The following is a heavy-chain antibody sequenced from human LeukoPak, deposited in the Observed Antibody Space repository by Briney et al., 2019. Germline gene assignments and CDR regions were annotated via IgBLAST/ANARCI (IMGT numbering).Heavy chain of an antibody. Sequence: GGSLRLSCAASGFTFSSYRMNWVRQAPGKALEWVSYISSSSSALYYADSVKGRFTISRDNAKNSLFLQMNSLRAEDTAVYYCARTNERGYSFGSYDTWGQGTLVAVSS. D-gene: IGHD5-18*01. V-gene: IGHV3-48*01. CDR1: GFTFSSYR. J-gene: IGHJ4*02. CDR2: ISSSSSAL. CDR3: ARTNERGYSFGSYDT.